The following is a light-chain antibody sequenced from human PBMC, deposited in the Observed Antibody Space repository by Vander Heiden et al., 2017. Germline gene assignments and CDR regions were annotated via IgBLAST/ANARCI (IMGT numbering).Light chain of an antibody. CDR1: QSVFLPHSNNHF. J-gene: IGKJ1*01. CDR2: WGS. V-gene: IGKV4-1*01. CDR3: QQYFHVPPPT. Sequence: VMTQSAVSLAVSLGETATIHCHFRQSVFLPHSNNHFLAWYQQKPGQPPKLIIYWGSTRESGVPDRFSGSGSGTNFTLTSSSLQAEGVAVYYCQQYFHVPPPTFGQGTKVEIK.